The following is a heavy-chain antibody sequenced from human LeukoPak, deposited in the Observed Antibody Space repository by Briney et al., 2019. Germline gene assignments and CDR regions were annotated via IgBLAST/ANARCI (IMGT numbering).Heavy chain of an antibody. J-gene: IGHJ4*02. V-gene: IGHV3-21*04. CDR2: ISSSSSYI. CDR3: AKPYDSSGFDY. D-gene: IGHD3-22*01. CDR1: GFTFSSYS. Sequence: GGSLRLSCAASGFTFSSYSMTWVRQAPGKGLEWVSSISSSSSYIYYADSVKGRFTISRDNSKNTLYLQMNSLRAEDTAVYYCAKPYDSSGFDYWGQGTLVTVSS.